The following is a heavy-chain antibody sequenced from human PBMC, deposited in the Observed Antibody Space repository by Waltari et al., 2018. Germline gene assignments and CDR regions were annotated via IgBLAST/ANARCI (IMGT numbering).Heavy chain of an antibody. V-gene: IGHV4-34*01. CDR1: GGSFRGYY. Sequence: QVHLQQWGAGLLKASETLSPTCAVDGGSFRGYYWSRVRTPPGTGLEWIGEINHAGNTNFNPALKSRVVISEDTSKSQFYLKLTFVTAADTGVYYCARLEDCSGGNCYSANNHPVDVWGQGTSVTVSS. CDR3: ARLEDCSGGNCYSANNHPVDV. CDR2: INHAGNT. J-gene: IGHJ6*02. D-gene: IGHD2-15*01.